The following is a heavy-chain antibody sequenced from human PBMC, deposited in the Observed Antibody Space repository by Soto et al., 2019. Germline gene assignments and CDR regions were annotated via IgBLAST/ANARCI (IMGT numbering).Heavy chain of an antibody. J-gene: IGHJ4*02. D-gene: IGHD6-13*01. CDR1: GYTFTSYY. Sequence: EASGKVSCKASGYTFTSYYMHWVRQAPGQGLEWMGIINPSGGSTSYAQKIQRRGTMTRDTSTSTVYMELRRLRSEDTAVYYWARGEAAAGTFDYWGQGTLVTVSS. CDR3: ARGEAAAGTFDY. CDR2: INPSGGST. V-gene: IGHV1-46*01.